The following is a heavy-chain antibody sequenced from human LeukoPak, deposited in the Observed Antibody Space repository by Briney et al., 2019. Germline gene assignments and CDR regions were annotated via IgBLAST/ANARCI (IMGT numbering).Heavy chain of an antibody. D-gene: IGHD3-16*01. CDR1: GFTFSRLG. Sequence: GGSLTLSCAASGFTFSRLGMQWVRQAPGKGLEWVAVIHNDGTQGQYADSVKGRFTISKDNSQNTLYLQMNNLRDDDTAVYYCAKEGDGFRGYLDVWGKGTTVTVSS. J-gene: IGHJ6*03. CDR2: IHNDGTQG. V-gene: IGHV3-30*02. CDR3: AKEGDGFRGYLDV.